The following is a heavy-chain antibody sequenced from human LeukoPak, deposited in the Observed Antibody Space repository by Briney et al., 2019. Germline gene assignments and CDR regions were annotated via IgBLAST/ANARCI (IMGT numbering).Heavy chain of an antibody. J-gene: IGHJ5*02. CDR2: ISSNGGTK. Sequence: PGGSLRLSCAASGFTFSSYSMNWVRQAPGKGLEWVAVISSNGGTKYYVDSVKGRFTISRDSSKSTLYLQMNSLRTEDSAVYYCAAGPGFDPWGQGTLVTVSS. CDR3: AAGPGFDP. V-gene: IGHV3-30*03. CDR1: GFTFSSYS.